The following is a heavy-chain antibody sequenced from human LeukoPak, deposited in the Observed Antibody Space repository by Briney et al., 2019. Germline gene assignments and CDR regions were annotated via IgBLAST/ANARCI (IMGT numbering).Heavy chain of an antibody. J-gene: IGHJ3*01. V-gene: IGHV1-24*01. CDR1: GYTLTELS. CDR3: VRDSLSMSKFSAGDTFDV. CDR2: FDPEDGET. Sequence: ASVKVSCKVSGYTLTELSMHWVRQAPGKGLEWMGGFDPEDGETISAQKFQGRVTLTADESTSTAYMELSSLRSDDTAVYYCVRDSLSMSKFSAGDTFDVWSQGTMVTVSS. D-gene: IGHD6-6*01.